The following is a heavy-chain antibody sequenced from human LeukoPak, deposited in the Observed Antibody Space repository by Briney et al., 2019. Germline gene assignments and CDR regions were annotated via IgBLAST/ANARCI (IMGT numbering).Heavy chain of an antibody. CDR2: IIPILGIA. V-gene: IGHV1-69*04. CDR1: GGTFSSYA. J-gene: IGHJ6*03. D-gene: IGHD3-16*01. Sequence: ASVKVSCKASGGTFSSYAISWVRQAPGQGLEWMGRIIPILGIANYAQKFQGRVTITADKSTSTAYMELSSLRSEDTAVYYCARDRGRPEAHYYYYYMDVWGKGTTVTVSS. CDR3: ARDRGRPEAHYYYYYMDV.